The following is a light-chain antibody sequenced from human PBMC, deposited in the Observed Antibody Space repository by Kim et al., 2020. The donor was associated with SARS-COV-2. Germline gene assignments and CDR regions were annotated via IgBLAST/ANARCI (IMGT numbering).Light chain of an antibody. Sequence: QSVLTQPPSVSAAPGQKVTISYSGSSSNIANNYVFWYQQLPGTAPKLLIFDSNSRASGVPDRFTGSKSGTSATLGITGLQTGDEADYYCGTWDSSLSAVVFGGGTQLTVL. CDR2: DSN. CDR1: SSNIANNY. V-gene: IGLV1-51*01. J-gene: IGLJ2*01. CDR3: GTWDSSLSAVV.